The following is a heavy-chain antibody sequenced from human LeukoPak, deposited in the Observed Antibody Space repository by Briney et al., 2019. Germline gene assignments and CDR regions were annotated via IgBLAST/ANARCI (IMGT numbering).Heavy chain of an antibody. J-gene: IGHJ6*03. D-gene: IGHD6-13*01. Sequence: GGSLRLSCTVSGFSLSSYAMSWVRRAPGKGLEWVSATSSSDDGKYYADSVRGRFTISRDNSRNTMYLQMNSLRAEDMALYYCAKAAGRFYYMDVWGKGTTVTVSS. CDR3: AKAAGRFYYMDV. CDR2: TSSSDDGK. CDR1: GFSLSSYA. V-gene: IGHV3-23*01.